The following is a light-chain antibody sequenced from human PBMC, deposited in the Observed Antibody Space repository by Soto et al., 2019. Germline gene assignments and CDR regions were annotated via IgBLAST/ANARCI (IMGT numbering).Light chain of an antibody. Sequence: DIQMTQSPSTLSASVGDRVIITCRASQSISSLFAWYQQIPGKAPKLLIYDASSLESGVPSRFSGSGSETEFTLTISSLQPDHFATYYCQQYNSYQWTFGQGTKVE. CDR3: QQYNSYQWT. J-gene: IGKJ1*01. CDR2: DAS. V-gene: IGKV1-5*01. CDR1: QSISSL.